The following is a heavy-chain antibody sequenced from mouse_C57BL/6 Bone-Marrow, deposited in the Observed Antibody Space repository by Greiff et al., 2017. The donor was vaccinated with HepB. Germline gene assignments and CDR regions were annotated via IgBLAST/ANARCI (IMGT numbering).Heavy chain of an antibody. CDR1: GYTFTDYY. V-gene: IGHV1-19*01. CDR3: ARGDGY. Sequence: EVQVVESGPVLVKPGASVKMSCKASGYTFTDYYMNWVKQSHGKSLEWIGVSNPYNGGTSYNQKFKGKATLTVDKSSSTAYMELNSLTSEDSAVYYCARGDGYWGQGTTLTVSS. J-gene: IGHJ2*01. D-gene: IGHD2-3*01. CDR2: SNPYNGGT.